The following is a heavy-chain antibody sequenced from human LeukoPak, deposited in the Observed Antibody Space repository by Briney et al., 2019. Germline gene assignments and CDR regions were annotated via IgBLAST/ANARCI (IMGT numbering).Heavy chain of an antibody. CDR3: AKVSGQGYGVSYFDY. J-gene: IGHJ4*02. D-gene: IGHD4-17*01. CDR2: ISGSGGST. Sequence: GGSLRPSCAASGFTFSSYAMSWVRQAPGKGLEWVSAISGSGGSTYYADSVKGRFTISRDNSKNTLYLQMNSLRAEDTAVYYCAKVSGQGYGVSYFDYWGQGTLVTVSS. V-gene: IGHV3-23*01. CDR1: GFTFSSYA.